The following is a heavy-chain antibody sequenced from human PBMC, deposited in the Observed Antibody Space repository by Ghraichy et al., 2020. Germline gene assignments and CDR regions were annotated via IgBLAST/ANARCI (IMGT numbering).Heavy chain of an antibody. J-gene: IGHJ4*01. Sequence: VSCISWNSGSIGYADSVKGRFTISSDNAKNSLYLQMNSLRAEDTALYYCAKDSGGHYDSSGYPLDYWG. D-gene: IGHD3-22*01. CDR2: ISWNSGSI. CDR3: AKDSGGHYDSSGYPLDY. V-gene: IGHV3-9*01.